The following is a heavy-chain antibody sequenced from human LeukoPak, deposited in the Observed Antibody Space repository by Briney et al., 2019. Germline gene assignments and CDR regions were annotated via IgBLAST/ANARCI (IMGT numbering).Heavy chain of an antibody. CDR2: IYYSGST. D-gene: IGHD6-19*01. CDR3: ARHSSGWYGVNY. J-gene: IGHJ4*02. CDR1: GGSISSGGYY. Sequence: PSETLSLTCTVSGGSISSGGYYWSWIRQHPGKGLEWIGYIYYSGSTNYNPSLKSRVTISVDTSKNQFSLKLSSVTAADTAVYYCARHSSGWYGVNYWGQGTLVTVSS. V-gene: IGHV4-61*08.